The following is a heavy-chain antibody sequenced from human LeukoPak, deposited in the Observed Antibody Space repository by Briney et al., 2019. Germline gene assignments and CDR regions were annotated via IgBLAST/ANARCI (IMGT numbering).Heavy chain of an antibody. CDR2: LHPDGSER. V-gene: IGHV3-7*01. J-gene: IGHJ4*02. D-gene: IGHD5-12*01. CDR1: GFSFTKYW. Sequence: GGSLRLSCVASGFSFTKYWMTWVRQAPGKGLEWVARLHPDGSERNYVGSVEGRFTVFGDKAKSSLFLQMHSLRVEDTAVYYCARGGYSFDYLGQGTLVTVPS. CDR3: ARGGYSFDY.